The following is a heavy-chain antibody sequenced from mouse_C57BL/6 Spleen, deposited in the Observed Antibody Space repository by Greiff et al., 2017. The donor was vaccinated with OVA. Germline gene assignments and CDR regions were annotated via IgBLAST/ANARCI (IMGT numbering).Heavy chain of an antibody. V-gene: IGHV2-2*01. CDR2: IWSGGST. J-gene: IGHJ4*01. D-gene: IGHD2-5*01. CDR1: GFSLTSYG. Sequence: QVQLKQSGPGLVQPSQSLSITCTVSGFSLTSYGVHWVRQSPGKGLEWLGVIWSGGSTDYNAAFISRLSISKDNSKSQVFFKMNSLQADDTAIYYCARGRGVITNYYAMDYWGQGTSVTVSS. CDR3: ARGRGVITNYYAMDY.